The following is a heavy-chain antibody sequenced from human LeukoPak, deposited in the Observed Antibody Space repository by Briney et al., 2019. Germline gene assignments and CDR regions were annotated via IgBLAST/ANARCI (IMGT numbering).Heavy chain of an antibody. CDR3: AKDSDIVVVVAALSDYYGMDV. CDR1: GFTFSSYA. Sequence: GGSLRLSCAASGFTFSSYAMSWVRQAPGKGLEWVSAISGSGGSTYYADSVKGRFTISRDNSKNTLYLQMNSLRAEDTAVYYCAKDSDIVVVVAALSDYYGMDVWGQGTTVTVSS. D-gene: IGHD2-15*01. V-gene: IGHV3-23*01. CDR2: ISGSGGST. J-gene: IGHJ6*02.